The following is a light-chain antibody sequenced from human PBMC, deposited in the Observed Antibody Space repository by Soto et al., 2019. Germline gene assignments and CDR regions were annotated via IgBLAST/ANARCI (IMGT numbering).Light chain of an antibody. CDR2: WAS. CDR3: QQYFSTPPLT. CDR1: RSLLYSPRNKSY. Sequence: DIVMTQSPDSLAVSLGERATINCKSSRSLLYSPRNKSYLAWFQQKPRQPPKLLIYWASSREIGVPDRFSGSESGTDFTLSISSLQPEDVAVYYCQQYFSTPPLTFGGGTKVEIK. V-gene: IGKV4-1*01. J-gene: IGKJ4*01.